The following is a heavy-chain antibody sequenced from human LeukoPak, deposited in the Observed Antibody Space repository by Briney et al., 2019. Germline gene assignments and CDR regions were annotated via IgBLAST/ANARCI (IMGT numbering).Heavy chain of an antibody. CDR3: ARVVGYSSGWYGYFQH. CDR2: SIPIFGTA. Sequence: ASVKVSCKASVGTFSSYAISWVRQAPGQGLEWMGGSIPIFGTANYAQKFQGRVTITADESTSTAYMELSSLRSEDTAVYYCARVVGYSSGWYGYFQHWGQGTLVTVSS. CDR1: VGTFSSYA. D-gene: IGHD6-19*01. V-gene: IGHV1-69*01. J-gene: IGHJ1*01.